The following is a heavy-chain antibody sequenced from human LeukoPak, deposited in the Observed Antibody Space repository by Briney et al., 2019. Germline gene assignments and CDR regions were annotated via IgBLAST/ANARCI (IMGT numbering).Heavy chain of an antibody. CDR1: GASITSRY. Sequence: TSETLSLTCTVSGASITSRYWNWIRQPPGKGLEWIGYIYYSGSTNYNPSLKSRVTISVDTSKNQFSLKLSSVTAADTAVYYCARGELWVFDYWGQGTLVTVSS. CDR3: ARGELWVFDY. V-gene: IGHV4-59*11. D-gene: IGHD1-26*01. CDR2: IYYSGST. J-gene: IGHJ4*02.